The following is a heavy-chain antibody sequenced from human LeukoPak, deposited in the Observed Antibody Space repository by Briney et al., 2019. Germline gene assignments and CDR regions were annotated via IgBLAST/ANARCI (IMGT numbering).Heavy chain of an antibody. D-gene: IGHD1-20*01. CDR1: GFTFDDYA. CDR3: AKDRGYNWNDVGAFDI. CDR2: ISWNSGSI. J-gene: IGHJ3*02. V-gene: IGHV3-9*01. Sequence: GGSLRLSCAASGFTFDDYAMHWVRHAPGKGLEWVSGISWNSGSIGYADSVKGRFTISRDNAKNSLYLQMNSLRAEDTALYYCAKDRGYNWNDVGAFDIWGQGTMVTVSS.